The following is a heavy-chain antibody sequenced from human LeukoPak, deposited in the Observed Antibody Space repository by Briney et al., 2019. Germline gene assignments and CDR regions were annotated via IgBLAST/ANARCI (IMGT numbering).Heavy chain of an antibody. V-gene: IGHV3-53*01. CDR1: GFTVSSNY. J-gene: IGHJ4*02. CDR3: ARGSYYDFWSGYYGHFDY. Sequence: GGSLRLSCAVSGFTVSSNYTSWVRQAPGKGLEWVSVIYSGGNTYYADFVKGRFTISRDQSKNTIHLQMNSLRAEDTAVYHCARGSYYDFWSGYYGHFDYWGQGTLVTVSS. D-gene: IGHD3-3*01. CDR2: IYSGGNT.